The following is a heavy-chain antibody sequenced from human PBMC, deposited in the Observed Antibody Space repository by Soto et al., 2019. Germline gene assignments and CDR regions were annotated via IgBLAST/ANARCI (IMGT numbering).Heavy chain of an antibody. CDR3: AASYGSGYRASDY. J-gene: IGHJ4*02. Sequence: QVQLVQSGTEVKKPGSSVKVSCKASGDTFSFYTINWVRQAPGLGLEWVGRINPIVSMSNYAQKFQGRVSMTSDISTCTAYMELRSLRSDDMAMYFCAASYGSGYRASDYWGQGALVIVSS. V-gene: IGHV1-69*02. CDR1: GDTFSFYT. D-gene: IGHD3-10*01. CDR2: INPIVSMS.